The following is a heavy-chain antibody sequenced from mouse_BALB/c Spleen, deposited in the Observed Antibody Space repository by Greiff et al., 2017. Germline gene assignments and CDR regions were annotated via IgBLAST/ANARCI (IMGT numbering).Heavy chain of an antibody. D-gene: IGHD1-2*01. CDR2: IDPENGNT. V-gene: IGHV14-1*02. CDR3: ALHYYGPYAMDY. CDR1: GFNIKDYY. J-gene: IGHJ4*01. Sequence: EVQLQQSGAELVRPGALVKLSCKASGFNIKDYYMHWVKQRPEQGLEWIGWIDPENGNTIYDPKFQGKASITADTSSNTAYLQLSSLTSEDTAVYYCALHYYGPYAMDYWGQGTSVTVSS.